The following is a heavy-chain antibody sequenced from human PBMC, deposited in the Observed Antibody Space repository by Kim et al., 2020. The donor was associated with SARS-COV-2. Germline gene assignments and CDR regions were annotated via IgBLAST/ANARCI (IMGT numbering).Heavy chain of an antibody. D-gene: IGHD4-4*01. CDR2: ISSSSYI. J-gene: IGHJ6*02. V-gene: IGHV3-21*01. CDR3: ARSSTTVTTPTYYYYYGMDV. Sequence: GGSLRLSCAASGFTFSSYSMNWVRQAPGKGLEWVSSISSSSYIYYADSVKGRFTISRDNAKNSLYLQMNSLRAEDTAVYYCARSSTTVTTPTYYYYYGMDVWGQGTTVTVSS. CDR1: GFTFSSYS.